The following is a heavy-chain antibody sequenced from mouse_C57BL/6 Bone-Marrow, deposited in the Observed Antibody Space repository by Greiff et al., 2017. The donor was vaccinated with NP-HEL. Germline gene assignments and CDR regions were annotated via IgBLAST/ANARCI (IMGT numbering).Heavy chain of an antibody. CDR2: ISDGGSYT. CDR1: GFTFSSYA. Sequence: EVMLVESGGGLVKPGGSLKLSCAASGFTFSSYAMSWVRQTPEKRLEWVATISDGGSYTYYPDNVKGRFTISRDNAKNNLYLQMSHLKSEDTAMYYCANYYVFYAMDYWGQGTSVTVSS. J-gene: IGHJ4*01. V-gene: IGHV5-4*03. CDR3: ANYYVFYAMDY. D-gene: IGHD1-1*01.